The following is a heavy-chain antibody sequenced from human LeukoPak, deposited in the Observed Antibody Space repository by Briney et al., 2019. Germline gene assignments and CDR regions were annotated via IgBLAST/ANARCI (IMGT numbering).Heavy chain of an antibody. CDR2: ISSSSSYI. J-gene: IGHJ4*02. V-gene: IGHV3-21*01. CDR1: GFTFSSYS. CDR3: ARDFTRVGWLQLPPKAFDY. Sequence: GGSLRLSCAASGFTFSSYSMNWVRQAPGKGLEWVSSISSSSSYIYYADSVKGRFTISRDNAKNSLYLQMNSLRAEDTAVYYCARDFTRVGWLQLPPKAFDYWGQGTLVTVSS. D-gene: IGHD5-24*01.